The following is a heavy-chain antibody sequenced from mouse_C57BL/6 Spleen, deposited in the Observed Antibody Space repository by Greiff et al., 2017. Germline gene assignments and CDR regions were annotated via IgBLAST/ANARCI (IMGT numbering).Heavy chain of an antibody. V-gene: IGHV5-15*01. J-gene: IGHJ1*03. CDR3: ARREEDWYFDV. CDR2: ISNLAYSI. CDR1: GFTFSDYG. Sequence: EVQVVESGGGLVQPGGSLKLSCAASGFTFSDYGMAWVRQAPRKGPEWVAFISNLAYSIYYADTVTGRFTISRENAKNTLYLEMSSLRSEDTAMYYCARREEDWYFDVWGTGTTVTVSS.